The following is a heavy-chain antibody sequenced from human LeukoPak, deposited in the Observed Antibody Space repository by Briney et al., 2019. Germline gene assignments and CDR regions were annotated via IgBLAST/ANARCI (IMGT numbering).Heavy chain of an antibody. Sequence: GGSLRLSCAASGFTFNNAWMTWVRQVPGKGLEWVGRVKSKADGGTTVYAAPVEGRFTISRDDSENTLYLQMNSLKTEDTAVYYCTSDPRIGRYFDYWGQGTLVTVSS. J-gene: IGHJ4*02. CDR3: TSDPRIGRYFDY. CDR2: VKSKADGGTT. D-gene: IGHD1-26*01. V-gene: IGHV3-15*01. CDR1: GFTFNNAW.